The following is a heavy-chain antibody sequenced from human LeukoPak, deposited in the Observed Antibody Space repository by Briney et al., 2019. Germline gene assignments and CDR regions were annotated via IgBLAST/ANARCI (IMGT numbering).Heavy chain of an antibody. CDR2: IYPGDSGT. CDR1: GYSFTSYW. Sequence: GESLKISCKGSGYSFTSYWIGWVRQMPAKGLEGMGIIYPGDSGTRYSPSFQGQVTISADKSISTAYLQWSSLKASDTAMYYCARPKYTSSWYYFDYWGQGTLVTVSS. D-gene: IGHD6-13*01. CDR3: ARPKYTSSWYYFDY. V-gene: IGHV5-51*01. J-gene: IGHJ4*02.